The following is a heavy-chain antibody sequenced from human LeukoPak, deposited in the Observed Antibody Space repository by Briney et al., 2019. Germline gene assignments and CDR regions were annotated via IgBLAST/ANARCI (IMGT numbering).Heavy chain of an antibody. CDR2: IYYSGSA. J-gene: IGHJ4*02. CDR1: GGSISSHGYY. CDR3: ARGEILITSFDY. Sequence: PSQTLSLTCTVSGGSISSHGYYWSWLRQHPGKGLEWIGYIYYSGSAYYNPSLKSRATMSVDTSQNQFSLRLSSVTAADTAVYYCARGEILITSFDYWGQGILVTVSS. D-gene: IGHD3-16*01. V-gene: IGHV4-31*03.